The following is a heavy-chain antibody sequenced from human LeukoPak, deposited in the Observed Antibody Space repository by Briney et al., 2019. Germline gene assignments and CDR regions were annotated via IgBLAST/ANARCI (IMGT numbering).Heavy chain of an antibody. Sequence: EASVKVSCKTSGYNFINYYLHWFRQAPGQGFEWMGIVNPAGGNICYAQKFQGRVIITRDTSTASVYLELQSLTSDDTAVYYCSRGRYSNGWHDMWGQGTQVTVSS. V-gene: IGHV1-46*01. CDR3: SRGRYSNGWHDM. J-gene: IGHJ4*02. D-gene: IGHD6-19*01. CDR1: GYNFINYY. CDR2: VNPAGGNI.